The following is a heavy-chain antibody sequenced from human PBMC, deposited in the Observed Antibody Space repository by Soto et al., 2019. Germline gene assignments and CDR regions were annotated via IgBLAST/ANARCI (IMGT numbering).Heavy chain of an antibody. J-gene: IGHJ4*02. V-gene: IGHV1-69*02. CDR1: GGTFSSYT. Sequence: QVQLVQSGAEVKKPGSSVKVSCKASGGTFSSYTISWVRQAPGQGLEWMGRIIPILGIANYAQKFQGRVTITXXKXTSXAYMELSSLISEDTAVYYCASAPRAGYYDSSGYDYWGQGTLVTVSS. CDR3: ASAPRAGYYDSSGYDY. CDR2: IIPILGIA. D-gene: IGHD3-22*01.